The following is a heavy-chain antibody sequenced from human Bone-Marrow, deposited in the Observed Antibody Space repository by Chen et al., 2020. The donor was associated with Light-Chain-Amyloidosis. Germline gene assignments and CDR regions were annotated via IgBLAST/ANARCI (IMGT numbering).Heavy chain of an antibody. CDR2: IVPILGTA. D-gene: IGHD6-19*01. Sequence: QVQLVQSGAEVKKPGSSVKVSCKASGGTFSSDAVSWVRQAPGQGLEWMGGIVPILGTAYYAQKFQGRVTIIADGSTKTVYMDLSILKSDDTAVYYCSRSGAVAGIFDSWGQGTLVTVSS. CDR1: GGTFSSDA. CDR3: SRSGAVAGIFDS. V-gene: IGHV1-69*13. J-gene: IGHJ4*02.